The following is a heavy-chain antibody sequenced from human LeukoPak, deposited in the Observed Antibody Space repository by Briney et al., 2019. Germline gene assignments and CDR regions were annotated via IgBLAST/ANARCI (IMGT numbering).Heavy chain of an antibody. CDR1: GFTFSSYG. CDR2: IRYDGSNK. V-gene: IGHV3-30*02. J-gene: IGHJ5*02. D-gene: IGHD3-10*01. Sequence: RTGGSLRLSCAASGFTFSSYGFHWVRQAPGKGLEWVAFIRYDGSNKYYADSVKGRFTISRDNSKNTLYLQMNSLRAEDTAVYYCAKDFTTYYYGSGSYTSWGQGTLVTVSS. CDR3: AKDFTTYYYGSGSYTS.